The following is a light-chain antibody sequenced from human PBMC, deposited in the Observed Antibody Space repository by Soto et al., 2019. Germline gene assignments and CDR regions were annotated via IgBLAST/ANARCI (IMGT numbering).Light chain of an antibody. CDR1: SSGVGGYNY. Sequence: QSVLTQPRSVSGSPGQSVIISCTGTSSGVGGYNYVSWYQQHPGKAPKLMIYDVSKRPSGVPDRFSGSKSGNAASLTISGLQAEDEADYYCCSYAGSYTLVFGGGTKLTVL. J-gene: IGLJ2*01. CDR3: CSYAGSYTLV. V-gene: IGLV2-11*01. CDR2: DVS.